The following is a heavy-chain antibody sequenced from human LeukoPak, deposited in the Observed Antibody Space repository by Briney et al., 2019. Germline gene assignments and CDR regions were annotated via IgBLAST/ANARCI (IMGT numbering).Heavy chain of an antibody. D-gene: IGHD2-2*01. CDR1: GFTFSKAW. J-gene: IGHJ4*02. Sequence: GGSLRLSCAASGFTFSKAWMSWVRQAPGKGLEWVGRIKSKTDGGTTDYAAPVKGRFTISRDDSKNTLYLQMNSLKTEDTAVSYCTGGYCTGTSCPDYWGQGTLVTVSS. V-gene: IGHV3-15*01. CDR2: IKSKTDGGTT. CDR3: TGGYCTGTSCPDY.